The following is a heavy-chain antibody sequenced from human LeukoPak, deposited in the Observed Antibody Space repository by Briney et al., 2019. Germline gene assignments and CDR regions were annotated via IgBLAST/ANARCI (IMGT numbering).Heavy chain of an antibody. Sequence: GGSLRLSCAASGFTFISYSMNWVRQAPGKGLEWVSSISSSSSYIYYADSVKGRFTISRDNAKNSLYLQMNSLRAEDTAVYYCARGDKNGLRYSSGWTHFDYWGQGTLVTVSS. CDR2: ISSSSSYI. CDR3: ARGDKNGLRYSSGWTHFDY. V-gene: IGHV3-21*04. J-gene: IGHJ4*02. D-gene: IGHD6-19*01. CDR1: GFTFISYS.